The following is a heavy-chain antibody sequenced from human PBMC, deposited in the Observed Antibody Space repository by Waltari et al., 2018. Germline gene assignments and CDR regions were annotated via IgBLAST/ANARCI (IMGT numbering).Heavy chain of an antibody. CDR3: ARDAYSSSSGYYYYGMDV. D-gene: IGHD6-6*01. CDR2: IYTSGST. V-gene: IGHV4-61*09. J-gene: IGHJ6*02. CDR1: GGSISSGSYY. Sequence: QVQLQESGPGLVKPSQTLSLTCTVSGGSISSGSYYWSWIRQPAGKGLEWIGYIYTSGSTNYNPALKSRVTISVDTSKNQFSLKLSSVTAADTAVYYCARDAYSSSSGYYYYGMDVWGQGTTVTVSS.